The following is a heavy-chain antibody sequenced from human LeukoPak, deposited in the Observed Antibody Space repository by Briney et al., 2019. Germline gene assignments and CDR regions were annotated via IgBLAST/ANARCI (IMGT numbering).Heavy chain of an antibody. Sequence: PSETLSLTCTVSGGSTSGYYWNWIRQPPGEGLEWIGRIFDTGSTNYNPSLKSRVTMSVDTSKNQFSLKLSSVTAADTAVYYCARRYCSGGSCYSSFDYWGQGTLVTVSS. CDR2: IFDTGST. D-gene: IGHD2-15*01. J-gene: IGHJ4*02. V-gene: IGHV4-59*08. CDR3: ARRYCSGGSCYSSFDY. CDR1: GGSTSGYY.